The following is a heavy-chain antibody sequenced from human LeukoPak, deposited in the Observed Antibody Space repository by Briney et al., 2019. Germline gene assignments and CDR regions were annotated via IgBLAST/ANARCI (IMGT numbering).Heavy chain of an antibody. V-gene: IGHV3-23*01. CDR1: GFTFSNYA. J-gene: IGHJ4*02. CDR2: ISGSGDST. D-gene: IGHD5-12*01. CDR3: SRWLRRPFDS. Sequence: GGSLRLSCAASGFTFSNYAMRWVRQAPGKGLEWVSKISGSGDSTYYADSVKGRCTISRDNSRTTLYLQMNNRSAEDTVVYYWSRWLRRPFDSWGQGTMVSVSS.